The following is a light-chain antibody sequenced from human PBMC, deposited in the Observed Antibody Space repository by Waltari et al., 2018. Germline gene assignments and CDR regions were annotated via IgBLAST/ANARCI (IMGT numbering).Light chain of an antibody. Sequence: QSVLTQSPSASGTSGQRVTLSCSGSSSNIGRDIVNWYRHLPGTAPELLIYNNNQRPSGVPDRFSGSKSGTSASLAISGLQSEDEADYYCAAWDSRLNGVVFGGGTKLTVL. V-gene: IGLV1-44*01. CDR2: NNN. CDR1: SSNIGRDI. CDR3: AAWDSRLNGVV. J-gene: IGLJ2*01.